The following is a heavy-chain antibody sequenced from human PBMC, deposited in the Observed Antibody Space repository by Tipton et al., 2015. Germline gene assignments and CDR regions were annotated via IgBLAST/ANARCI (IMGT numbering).Heavy chain of an antibody. J-gene: IGHJ6*02. Sequence: TLSLTCTVSGGSVISGNYYWSWIRQPPGKGLEWLGYISYTVNAHYNPSLESRLTISLDTSKNQFSLTLNSVTAADTAVYYCARDLEHGLDVWGQGITVTVSS. CDR3: ARDLEHGLDV. V-gene: IGHV4-61*01. D-gene: IGHD5-24*01. CDR2: ISYTVNA. CDR1: GGSVISGNYY.